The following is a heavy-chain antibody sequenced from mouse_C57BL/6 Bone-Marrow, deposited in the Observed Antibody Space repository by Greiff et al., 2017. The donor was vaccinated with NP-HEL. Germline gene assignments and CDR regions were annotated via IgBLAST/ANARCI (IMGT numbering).Heavy chain of an antibody. J-gene: IGHJ1*03. D-gene: IGHD4-1*01. Sequence: EVQVVESGGDLVKPGGSLKLSCAASGFTFSSYGMSWVRQTPDKRLEWVATISSGGSYTYYPDSVKGRFTISRDNAKNTLYLQMSSLKSEDTAMYYCARPRTGTGWYFDVWGTGTTVTVSS. CDR1: GFTFSSYG. CDR3: ARPRTGTGWYFDV. CDR2: ISSGGSYT. V-gene: IGHV5-6*01.